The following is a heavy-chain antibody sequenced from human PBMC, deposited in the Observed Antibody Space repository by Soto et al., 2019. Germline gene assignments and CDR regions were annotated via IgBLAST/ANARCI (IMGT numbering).Heavy chain of an antibody. J-gene: IGHJ4*02. Sequence: QVQLVQSGAEVKKPGSSVKVSCKASGGTFSSYGITWVRQAPGQGLEWMGGIIPMFGTTTYSQKFQGRVTLAADESPSTAYMDLSILRSEETAVYYCARDGQDRGRNIERWGQGTLVTFSS. D-gene: IGHD1-1*01. CDR1: GGTFSSYG. CDR3: ARDGQDRGRNIER. V-gene: IGHV1-69*01. CDR2: IIPMFGTT.